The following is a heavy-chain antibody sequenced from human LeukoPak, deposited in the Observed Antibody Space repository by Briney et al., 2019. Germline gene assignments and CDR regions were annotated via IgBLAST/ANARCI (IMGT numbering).Heavy chain of an antibody. D-gene: IGHD3-22*01. CDR3: ASGPYYYDSSGETQFNY. Sequence: GASVKVSCKASGGTFSSYAISWVRQAPGQGLEWMGGIIPIFGTANYAQKFQGRVTITADESTSTAYMELSSLRSEDTAVYYCASGPYYYDSSGETQFNYWGQGTLVTVSS. V-gene: IGHV1-69*13. CDR2: IIPIFGTA. J-gene: IGHJ4*02. CDR1: GGTFSSYA.